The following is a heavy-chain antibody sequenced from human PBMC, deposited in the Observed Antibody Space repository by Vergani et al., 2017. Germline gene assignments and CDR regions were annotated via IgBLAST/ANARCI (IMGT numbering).Heavy chain of an antibody. D-gene: IGHD2-15*01. CDR3: TRHWAVVAANNWFDP. CDR1: GFTFSHYS. Sequence: VDLVESGGGLVKPGGSLRLSCVASGFTFSHYSMNWVRQAPGKGLEWIGSIYYSGSTYYNPSLESRVTMSVDTSKSQFSLKLSSVTAADTAVYYCTRHWAVVAANNWFDPWGQGTLVTVSS. V-gene: IGHV4-59*04. J-gene: IGHJ5*02. CDR2: IYYSGST.